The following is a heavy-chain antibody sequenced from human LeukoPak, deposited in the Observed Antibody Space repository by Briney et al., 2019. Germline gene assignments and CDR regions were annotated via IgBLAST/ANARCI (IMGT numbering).Heavy chain of an antibody. Sequence: PGGSLRLSCAASGFTVSSNYMSWVRQAPGKGLEWVSVIYSGGSTYYADSVKGRFTISRDNSKNTLYLQMNSLRAEDTAVYYCARDQGYYDSSGPIDYWGQGTLVTVSS. CDR2: IYSGGST. J-gene: IGHJ4*02. V-gene: IGHV3-53*01. CDR3: ARDQGYYDSSGPIDY. CDR1: GFTVSSNY. D-gene: IGHD3-22*01.